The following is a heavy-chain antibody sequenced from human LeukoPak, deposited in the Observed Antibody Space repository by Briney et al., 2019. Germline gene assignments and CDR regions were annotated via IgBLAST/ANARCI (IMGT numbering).Heavy chain of an antibody. CDR1: GFTFSSYG. CDR2: ISYDGSNK. CDR3: AKEGNSGWYGDY. J-gene: IGHJ4*02. D-gene: IGHD6-19*01. Sequence: PGGSLRLSCAASGFTFSSYGMHWVRQAPGKGLEWVAIISYDGSNKYYADSVKGRFTISRDNSKNTLYLQMNSLRAEDTAVYYRAKEGNSGWYGDYWGQGTLVTVSS. V-gene: IGHV3-30*18.